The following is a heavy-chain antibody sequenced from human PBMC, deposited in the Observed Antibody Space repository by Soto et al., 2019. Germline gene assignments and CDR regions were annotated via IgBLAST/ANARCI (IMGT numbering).Heavy chain of an antibody. CDR2: MNPNSGNT. Sequence: GASVKVSCKASGYTFTSYDINWVRQATGQGLEWMGWMNPNSGNTGYAQKFQGRVTMTRNTSISTAYMELSSLRSEDTAVYYCARGRPYWNRSYNWFDPWGQGTLVTVSS. V-gene: IGHV1-8*01. D-gene: IGHD1-1*01. J-gene: IGHJ5*02. CDR1: GYTFTSYD. CDR3: ARGRPYWNRSYNWFDP.